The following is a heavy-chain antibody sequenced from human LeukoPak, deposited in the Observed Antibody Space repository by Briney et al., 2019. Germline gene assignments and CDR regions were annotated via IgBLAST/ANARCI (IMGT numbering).Heavy chain of an antibody. D-gene: IGHD6-13*01. Sequence: ASVKVSCKASGFTFTTYFMHWVRQAPGQGLERMGWINPYSGAANSAQKFQGRVTMTRDTSISTAYMELSMLTSDDTAVYYCGRATYTSIWFHDAFDIWGQGTMVTVSS. CDR3: GRATYTSIWFHDAFDI. CDR1: GFTFTTYF. CDR2: INPYSGAA. V-gene: IGHV1-2*02. J-gene: IGHJ3*02.